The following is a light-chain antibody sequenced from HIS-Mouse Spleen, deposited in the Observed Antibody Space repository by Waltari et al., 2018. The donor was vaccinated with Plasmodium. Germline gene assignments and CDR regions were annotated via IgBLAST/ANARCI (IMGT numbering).Light chain of an antibody. J-gene: IGLJ1*01. CDR2: DVS. V-gene: IGLV2-14*03. CDR3: SSYTSSSTLNYV. Sequence: QSALTQPASVSGSPGQSITISCTGTSSDVGGYNYVSWYQQHPGKAPKLRIYDVSNRPSGVSNRFSGYKSGNTASLTISGLQAEDEADYYCSSYTSSSTLNYVFGTGTKVTVL. CDR1: SSDVGGYNY.